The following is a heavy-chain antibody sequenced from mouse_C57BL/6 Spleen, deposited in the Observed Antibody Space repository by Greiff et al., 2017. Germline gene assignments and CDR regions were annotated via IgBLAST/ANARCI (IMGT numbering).Heavy chain of an antibody. D-gene: IGHD2-3*01. CDR2: ISDGGSYS. CDR1: GFTFSSYA. V-gene: IGHV5-4*03. Sequence: EVKLVESGGGLVKPGGSLKLSCAASGFTFSSYAMSWVRQTPEKRLEWVATISDGGSYSYSPDNVKGRFTISRDNAKNNLYLQMSHLKSEDTAMYYCARGGDGYWGYWGQGTTRTVSS. J-gene: IGHJ2*01. CDR3: ARGGDGYWGY.